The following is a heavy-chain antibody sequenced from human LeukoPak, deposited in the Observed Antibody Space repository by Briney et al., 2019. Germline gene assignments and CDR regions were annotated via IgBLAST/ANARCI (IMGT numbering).Heavy chain of an antibody. J-gene: IGHJ5*02. Sequence: GGSLRLSCAASGFAFRSYWMTWVRQAPGKGLEWVANIRPDGSGKNYVDSVKGRFTISRDNANNALFLQMKGLRVEDTAVYYCSSQPAVLDLDRWGQGALVTVSS. CDR1: GFAFRSYW. CDR3: SSQPAVLDLDR. CDR2: IRPDGSGK. D-gene: IGHD1-1*01. V-gene: IGHV3-7*01.